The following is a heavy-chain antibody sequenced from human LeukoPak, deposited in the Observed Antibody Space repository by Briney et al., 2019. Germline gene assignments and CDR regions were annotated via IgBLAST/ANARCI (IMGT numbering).Heavy chain of an antibody. J-gene: IGHJ4*02. Sequence: GGSLRLSCAASGFIFSDYYMSWIRQAPGKGLEWVSVIHSGGSTYYADSVKGRFTISRDNSKNTVNLQMNDLRAEDTAVYYCARSWDARLNFDYWGQGTLVTVSS. CDR2: IHSGGST. CDR3: ARSWDARLNFDY. D-gene: IGHD1-26*01. CDR1: GFIFSDYY. V-gene: IGHV3-66*02.